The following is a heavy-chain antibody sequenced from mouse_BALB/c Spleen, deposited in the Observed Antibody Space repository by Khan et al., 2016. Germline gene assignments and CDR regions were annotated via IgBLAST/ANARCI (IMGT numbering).Heavy chain of an antibody. V-gene: IGHV7-3*02. J-gene: IGHJ2*01. CDR1: GFPFTDYY. CDR3: ASEGDYGNDVDS. CDR2: ISNKANGYTT. Sequence: EVELVESGGGLVQPGGSLLLSCSTSGFPFTDYYMSWVRPPPGKALEWLGFISNKANGYTTESRASVHGRFTISRDTSPSILSLQITPLRAASSATLEGASEGDYGNDVDSGGQGTTRTVAA. D-gene: IGHD2-2*01.